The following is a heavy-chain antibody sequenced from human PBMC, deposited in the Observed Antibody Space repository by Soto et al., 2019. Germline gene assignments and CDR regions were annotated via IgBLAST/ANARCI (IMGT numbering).Heavy chain of an antibody. D-gene: IGHD6-13*01. V-gene: IGHV3-9*01. Sequence: GGSLRLSCAASGFTFDDFAMHWVRQVPGKGLEWVSGINWNSGSIGYGDSVKGRFAISRDNAKNSLHLQMNSLSAEDTAFYYCVKDESINWYSGHFRHWGQGTLVTGSS. CDR3: VKDESINWYSGHFRH. J-gene: IGHJ1*01. CDR2: INWNSGSI. CDR1: GFTFDDFA.